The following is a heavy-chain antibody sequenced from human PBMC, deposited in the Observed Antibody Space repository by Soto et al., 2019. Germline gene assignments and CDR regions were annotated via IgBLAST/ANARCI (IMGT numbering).Heavy chain of an antibody. CDR1: GYTFTSYY. J-gene: IGHJ6*02. D-gene: IGHD3-16*02. CDR2: MNPSSGST. Sequence: ASVKVSCKASGYTFTSYYINWVLQATGQGLEWMGWMNPSSGSTDYAQKFQGRVTMTRNTSINTAYMELSSLRSDDTAVYYCARPHDYIWGSYRTIQSYGMDVWGQGTTVTVSS. CDR3: ARPHDYIWGSYRTIQSYGMDV. V-gene: IGHV1-8*01.